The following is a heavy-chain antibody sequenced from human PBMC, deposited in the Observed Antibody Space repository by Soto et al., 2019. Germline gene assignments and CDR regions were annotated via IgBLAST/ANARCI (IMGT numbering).Heavy chain of an antibody. CDR2: ISYDGINT. D-gene: IGHD3-10*02. CDR1: GFTFSRFS. Sequence: VQLVESGGGVVQPGRSLTLSCAASGFTFSRFSMHWVRQAPGKGLAGVAVISYDGINTHYAESVKGRFNISRDDSKNTVFLQMNNLRGEDSAVYYCARDHGMFLSYYYYGMDVWGQGTTVSVSS. J-gene: IGHJ6*02. CDR3: ARDHGMFLSYYYYGMDV. V-gene: IGHV3-30-3*01.